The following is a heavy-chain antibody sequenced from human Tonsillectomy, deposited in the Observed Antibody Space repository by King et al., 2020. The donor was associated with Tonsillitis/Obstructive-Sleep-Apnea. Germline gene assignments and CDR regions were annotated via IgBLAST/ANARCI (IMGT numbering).Heavy chain of an antibody. Sequence: VQLPQWGAGLLKPSETLSLTCAVYGGSFSGYYWSWIRQPPRKGLEWIGEINHSGSTNYNPSLKSRVTISVDTSKNQFSLKLSSGTAADTAVYYSARGRPSRRSDSSSWDKLSPSTKTPTFDYWGQGTLVTVSS. J-gene: IGHJ4*02. CDR3: ARGRPSRRSDSSSWDKLSPSTKTPTFDY. D-gene: IGHD6-13*01. CDR2: INHSGST. V-gene: IGHV4-34*01. CDR1: GGSFSGYY.